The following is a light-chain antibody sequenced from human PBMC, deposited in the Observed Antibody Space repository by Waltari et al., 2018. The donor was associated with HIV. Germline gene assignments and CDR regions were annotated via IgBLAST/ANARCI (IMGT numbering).Light chain of an antibody. CDR3: QQTFSPPRT. CDR2: AAS. CDR1: QNIINY. J-gene: IGKJ3*01. Sequence: DINVTQSPSSLSASVGDRVTITCRTSQNIINYLNWYHQSPGKAPNLLIFAASTVQDGVSSRFSGSGSGTDFALSIAGLQREDFGTYYCQQTFSPPRTFGPGT. V-gene: IGKV1-39*01.